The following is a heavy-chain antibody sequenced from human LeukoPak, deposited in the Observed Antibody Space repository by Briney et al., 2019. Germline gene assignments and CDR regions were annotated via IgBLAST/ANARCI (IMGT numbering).Heavy chain of an antibody. CDR2: INHSGST. D-gene: IGHD3-10*01. CDR1: GGSFSGYY. Sequence: PSETLSLTCAVYGGSFSGYYWSWIRQPPRKGLEWIGEINHSGSTNYNPSLKSRVTISVDTSKNQFSLKLSSVTAADTAVYYCARRSTMVRGVYFDYWGQGTLVTVSS. J-gene: IGHJ4*02. CDR3: ARRSTMVRGVYFDY. V-gene: IGHV4-34*01.